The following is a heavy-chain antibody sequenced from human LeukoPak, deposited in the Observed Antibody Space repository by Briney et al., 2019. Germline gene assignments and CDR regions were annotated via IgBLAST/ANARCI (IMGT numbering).Heavy chain of an antibody. CDR2: IYYSGST. CDR1: GGSISSYY. V-gene: IGHV4-59*12. CDR3: ASPTVTTGAFDI. D-gene: IGHD4-17*01. Sequence: SETLSLTCTVSGGSISSYYWSWIRQPPGKGLEWIGYIYYSGSTYYNPSLKSRVTISVDTSKNQFSLKLSSVTAADTAVYYCASPTVTTGAFDIWGQGTMVTVSS. J-gene: IGHJ3*02.